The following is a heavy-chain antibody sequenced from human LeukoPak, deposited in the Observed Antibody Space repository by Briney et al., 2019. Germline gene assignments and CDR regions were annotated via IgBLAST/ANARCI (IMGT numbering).Heavy chain of an antibody. V-gene: IGHV3-74*01. CDR1: GFTFSRHW. D-gene: IGHD2-2*01. CDR3: ARICSSTDCLIPD. J-gene: IGHJ4*02. Sequence: GGSLRLSCAASGFTFSRHWMHWVRQAPGKGLVWISRINSDASDTNYADFVKGRFTISRDNAKNTVYLQINSLRDEDTAVYYCARICSSTDCLIPDWGQGTLVTVSS. CDR2: INSDASDT.